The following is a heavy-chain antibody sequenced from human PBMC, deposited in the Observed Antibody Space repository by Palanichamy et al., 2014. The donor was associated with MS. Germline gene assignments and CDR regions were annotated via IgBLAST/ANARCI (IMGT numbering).Heavy chain of an antibody. CDR1: GFTFSSYT. CDR3: AKSSSTSRTGWTGGDS. V-gene: IGHV3-23*01. CDR2: ISGSGGST. J-gene: IGHJ4*02. D-gene: IGHD6-19*01. Sequence: EVQLLESGGILVQPGESLRPSCAASGFTFSSYTMAWVRQAPGKGLEWVSGISGSGGSTYYADTVKGRFTISRDNSKNTLYLLMNSLRAEDTAIYYCAKSSSTSRTGWTGGDSWGQGTLVTVSS.